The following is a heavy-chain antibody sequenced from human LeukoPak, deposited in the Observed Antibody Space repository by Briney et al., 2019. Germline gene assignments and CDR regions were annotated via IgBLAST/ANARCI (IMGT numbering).Heavy chain of an antibody. CDR3: ARGPDIVVVVAATQVPVAGPREVYYYGMDV. J-gene: IGHJ6*02. CDR2: INHSGST. V-gene: IGHV4-34*01. CDR1: GGSFSGYY. Sequence: SETLSLTCAVYGGSFSGYYWSWIRQPPGKGLEWIGEINHSGSTNYNPSLKSRVTISVDTSKNQFSLKLSSVTAADTAVYYCARGPDIVVVVAATQVPVAGPREVYYYGMDVWGQGTTVTVSS. D-gene: IGHD2-15*01.